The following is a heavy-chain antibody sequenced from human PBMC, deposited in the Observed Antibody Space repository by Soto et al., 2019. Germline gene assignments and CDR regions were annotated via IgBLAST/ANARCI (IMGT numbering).Heavy chain of an antibody. J-gene: IGHJ4*02. D-gene: IGHD3-16*01. CDR3: APPPRCDFGIDY. CDR2: ISNSGDMT. Sequence: GGSLRLSCAAFGLTFSTYAMSWVRQAPGEGLEWVSTISNSGDMTYYADSVKGRFTISRDNSKNTLYLQMNSLRAEDTAVYYCAPPPRCDFGIDYWGQGTLVTVSS. CDR1: GLTFSTYA. V-gene: IGHV3-23*01.